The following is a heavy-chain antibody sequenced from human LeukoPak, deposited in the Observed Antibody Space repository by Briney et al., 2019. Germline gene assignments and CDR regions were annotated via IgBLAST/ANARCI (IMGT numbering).Heavy chain of an antibody. J-gene: IGHJ6*02. CDR2: IYYSGST. Sequence: SETLSLTCTVSGGSLSSYYWSWIRQPPGKGLEWIGYIYYSGSTNYNPSLKNRVTISVDTSKNQFSLKLSSVTAADTAVYYCARVVPAASSYFHYYGTDSGAKGPRSSSP. CDR3: ARVVPAASSYFHYYGTDS. V-gene: IGHV4-59*01. CDR1: GGSLSSYY. D-gene: IGHD2-2*01.